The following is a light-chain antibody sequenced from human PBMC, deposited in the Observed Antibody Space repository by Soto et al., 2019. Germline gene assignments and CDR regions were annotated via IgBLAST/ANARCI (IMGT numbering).Light chain of an antibody. Sequence: QAVVTQEPSLTVSPGGTVTITCASSTGAVTSGHYPNWFQQKPGQPPRALIYSTGDKSSWTPARFSGSLFGGKAALTLSNEQPEDEADYYCLLYYGAVQLVFGGGTQLTVL. J-gene: IGLJ2*01. CDR1: TGAVTSGHY. CDR3: LLYYGAVQLV. V-gene: IGLV7-43*01. CDR2: STG.